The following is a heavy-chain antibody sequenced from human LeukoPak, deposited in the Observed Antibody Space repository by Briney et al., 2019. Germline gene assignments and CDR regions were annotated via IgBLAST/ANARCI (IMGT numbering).Heavy chain of an antibody. CDR2: IYHSGST. V-gene: IGHV4-38-2*01. Sequence: SKTLSLTCAVSGYSISSGYYWGWIRQPPGKGLEWIGSIYHSGSTYYNPSLKSRVTISVDTSKNQFSLKLSSVTAADTAVYYCASLRYFDWLFLFDYWGQGTLVTVSS. CDR1: GYSISSGYY. J-gene: IGHJ4*02. CDR3: ASLRYFDWLFLFDY. D-gene: IGHD3-9*01.